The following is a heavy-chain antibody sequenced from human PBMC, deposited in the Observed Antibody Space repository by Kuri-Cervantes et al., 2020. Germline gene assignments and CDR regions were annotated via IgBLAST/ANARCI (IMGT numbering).Heavy chain of an antibody. CDR2: IIPIFGTA. Sequence: SVKVSCKASGYTFTSYGISWVRQAPGQGLEWMGGIIPIFGTANYVQKFQGRVTITADESTSTAYMELSSLRSEDTAVYYCARDTPPLEMATTDYYYGMDVWGQGTTVTVSS. D-gene: IGHD5-24*01. V-gene: IGHV1-69*13. J-gene: IGHJ6*02. CDR3: ARDTPPLEMATTDYYYGMDV. CDR1: GYTFTSYG.